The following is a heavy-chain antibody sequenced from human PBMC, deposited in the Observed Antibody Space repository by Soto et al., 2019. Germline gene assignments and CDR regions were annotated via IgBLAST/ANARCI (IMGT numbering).Heavy chain of an antibody. V-gene: IGHV4-59*01. D-gene: IGHD6-25*01. CDR1: GGSLSSDD. CDR2: VYFSLNT. CDR3: GRVTNRGYVLY. Sequence: SETLSLTCTVFGGSLSSDDCTWIRQSPGNGLEWIWYVYFSLNTNYNPSLNSLVTISIDTSKNQFSLRLASVTAADTAFYYCGRVTNRGYVLYWGQGTLVTVSS. J-gene: IGHJ4*02.